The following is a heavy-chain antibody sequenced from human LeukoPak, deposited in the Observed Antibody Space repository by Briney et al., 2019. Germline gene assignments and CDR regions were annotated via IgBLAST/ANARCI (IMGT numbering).Heavy chain of an antibody. CDR1: GFTISSNY. CDR2: IFSGGTT. Sequence: GGSLRLSCAASGFTISSNYMNWVRQAPGKRLEWVSVIFSGGTTYYSDSVKGRFTISRDNAKNTLYLQMNSLRAEDTAVYYCARESFCSGGSCYSGRAFDIWGQGTMVTVSS. J-gene: IGHJ3*02. CDR3: ARESFCSGGSCYSGRAFDI. V-gene: IGHV3-53*01. D-gene: IGHD2-15*01.